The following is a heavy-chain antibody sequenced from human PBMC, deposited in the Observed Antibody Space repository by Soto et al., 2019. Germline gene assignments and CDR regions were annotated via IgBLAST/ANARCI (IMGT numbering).Heavy chain of an antibody. D-gene: IGHD3-16*01. Sequence: ASVKVSCKDSGDTFTSSAMHWGRQVPGQRLKWMGWVKAGNGNTKYSQKFQGRVTITRYTAASTAYMELSSLRSEDTAVYYCARCLGCPNWFDPWGQGTLVTVSS. CDR3: ARCLGCPNWFDP. CDR2: VKAGNGNT. CDR1: GDTFTSSA. J-gene: IGHJ5*02. V-gene: IGHV1-3*01.